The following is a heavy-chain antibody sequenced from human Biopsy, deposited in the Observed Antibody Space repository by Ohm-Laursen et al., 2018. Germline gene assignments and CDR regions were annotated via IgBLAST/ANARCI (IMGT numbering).Heavy chain of an antibody. CDR2: VFDRGTT. CDR1: GDSITRSY. Sequence: SDTLSLTCALSGDSITRSYWSWIRQSPGKGLEWIGHVFDRGTTNYNPSLRSRLRLSVDTSKNQFSLRLSSVTAADTAVYYCARHRNSSPRNYYHDMDVWGQGTTVTVSS. J-gene: IGHJ6*02. V-gene: IGHV4-59*08. D-gene: IGHD6-6*01. CDR3: ARHRNSSPRNYYHDMDV.